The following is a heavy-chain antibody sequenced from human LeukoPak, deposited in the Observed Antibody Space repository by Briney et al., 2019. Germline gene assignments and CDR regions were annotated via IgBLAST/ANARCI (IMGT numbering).Heavy chain of an antibody. J-gene: IGHJ3*02. Sequence: SVKVSCKASGGTFSSYAISWVRQAPGQGIEWMGRIIPIFGTANYAQKFQGRVTITTDESTSTAYMELSSLRSEDTAVYYCARDLRSYGRAFDIWGQGTMVTVSS. CDR1: GGTFSSYA. CDR2: IIPIFGTA. D-gene: IGHD5-18*01. CDR3: ARDLRSYGRAFDI. V-gene: IGHV1-69*05.